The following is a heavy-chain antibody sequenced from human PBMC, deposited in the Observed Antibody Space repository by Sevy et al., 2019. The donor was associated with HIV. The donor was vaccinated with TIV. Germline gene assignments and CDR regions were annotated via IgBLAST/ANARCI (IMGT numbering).Heavy chain of an antibody. CDR1: GGPSSSHY. J-gene: IGHJ4*02. D-gene: IGHD3-22*01. V-gene: IGHV4-59*11. CDR3: ARVPSPYYDSSGDLIREFYFDS. Sequence: SETLSLICTVSGGPSSSHYWSWIRQTPGKGLEWIGYFYYTGVSNYNPSLKGRVTMSADTSKNRVSLKLRSVTAADTAVYFCARVPSPYYDSSGDLIREFYFDSWGQGTLVTVSS. CDR2: FYYTGVS.